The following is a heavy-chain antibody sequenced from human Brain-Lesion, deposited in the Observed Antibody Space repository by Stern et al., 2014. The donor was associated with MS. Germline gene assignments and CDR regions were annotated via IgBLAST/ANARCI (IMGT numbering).Heavy chain of an antibody. V-gene: IGHV3-7*01. CDR2: INPDGSEK. J-gene: IGHJ5*02. CDR3: ARIDRGNYDFWSCYYDYWFDP. D-gene: IGHD3-3*01. CDR1: GFTFSDYW. Sequence: EVQLVESGGDLVQPGGSLRLSCVASGFTFSDYWLTWVRQAPGKGLQWVANINPDGSEKNHADSVTGRFTISRDNAKNSLYLQMNSLRVDDTAVYYCARIDRGNYDFWSCYYDYWFDPWGQGTLVTVSS.